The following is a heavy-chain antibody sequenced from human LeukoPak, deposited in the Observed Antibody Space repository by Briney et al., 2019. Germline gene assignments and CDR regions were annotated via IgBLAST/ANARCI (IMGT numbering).Heavy chain of an antibody. D-gene: IGHD1-1*01. J-gene: IGHJ4*02. Sequence: SETLSLTCAVSGGSLSGAYCTWIRQSPGKGLEWIGEINHSGRTNYNPSLEGRVTISLDKYRNQFSLMLTSVTAGDTVVYYCARDPCGTINCPLRFWGQGTLVTVSP. V-gene: IGHV4-34*01. CDR1: GGSLSGAY. CDR3: ARDPCGTINCPLRF. CDR2: INHSGRT.